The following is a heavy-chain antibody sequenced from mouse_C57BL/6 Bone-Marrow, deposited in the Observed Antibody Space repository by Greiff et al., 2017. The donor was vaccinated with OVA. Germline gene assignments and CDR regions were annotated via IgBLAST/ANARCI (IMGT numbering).Heavy chain of an antibody. Sequence: QVQLQQPGAELVKPGASVKLSCKASGYTFTSYWMQWVKQRPGQGLEWIGEIDPSDSYSKYNQKFKGKATLTVDTSSITAYMQLINLTSEDSAVFYCAIYSTRWYFDVWGTGTTVTVSS. CDR3: AIYSTRWYFDV. CDR1: GYTFTSYW. D-gene: IGHD1-3*01. CDR2: IDPSDSYS. V-gene: IGHV1-50*01. J-gene: IGHJ1*03.